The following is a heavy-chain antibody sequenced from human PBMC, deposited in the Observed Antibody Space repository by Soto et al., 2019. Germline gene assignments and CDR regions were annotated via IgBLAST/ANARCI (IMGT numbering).Heavy chain of an antibody. CDR1: GFTFSDYY. D-gene: IGHD3-22*01. CDR2: ISSSGSTI. CDR3: ARDGYYYDSSGYAFDY. J-gene: IGHJ4*02. Sequence: PVGSLRLSCAASGFTFSDYYMSWIRQAPGKGLEWVSYISSSGSTIYYADSVKGRFTISRDNAKSSLYLQMNSLRAEDTAVYYCARDGYYYDSSGYAFDYGGQGTLVSVS. V-gene: IGHV3-11*01.